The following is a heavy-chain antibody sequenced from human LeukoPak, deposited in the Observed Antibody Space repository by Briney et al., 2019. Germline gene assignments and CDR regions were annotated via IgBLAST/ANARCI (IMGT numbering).Heavy chain of an antibody. V-gene: IGHV3-49*04. CDR1: GFTFGDYA. D-gene: IGHD6-19*01. CDR2: IRSKAYGGTT. Sequence: GGSLRLSCTASGFTFGDYAMSWVRQAPGKGLEWVGFIRSKAYGGTTEYAASVKGRFTISRDDSKSIAYLQMNSLKTKDTAVYYCTREFSIAVTQYYFDYWGQGTLVTVSS. CDR3: TREFSIAVTQYYFDY. J-gene: IGHJ4*02.